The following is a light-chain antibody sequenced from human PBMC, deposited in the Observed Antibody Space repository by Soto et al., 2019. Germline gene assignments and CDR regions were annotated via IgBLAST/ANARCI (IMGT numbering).Light chain of an antibody. CDR1: SSDIGGSNY. CDR2: DVS. V-gene: IGLV2-11*01. J-gene: IGLJ3*02. CDR3: CSYAGGFTWV. Sequence: QSALTQPRSVSGSPGPSVTISCTGTSSDIGGSNYVSWYQHHPGKAPKLMIYDVSKRPSGVPDRFSGSKSGNTASLTISGLQAEDEADYYCCSYAGGFTWVVGGGTKPTAL.